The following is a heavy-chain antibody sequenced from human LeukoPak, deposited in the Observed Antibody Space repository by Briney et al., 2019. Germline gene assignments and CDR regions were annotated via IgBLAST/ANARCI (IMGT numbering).Heavy chain of an antibody. D-gene: IGHD3-22*01. J-gene: IGHJ4*02. CDR1: GASISSSY. CDR2: IYYSGST. Sequence: SETLSLTCTVSGASISSSYWSWIRQSPGKGLEWIGYIYYSGSTNYNPSLQSRVTMSIDTSKNRFSLRLSSVTAADTAVYYCARGYFDSSGYSNPFDLWGQGALVTVSS. V-gene: IGHV4-59*01. CDR3: ARGYFDSSGYSNPFDL.